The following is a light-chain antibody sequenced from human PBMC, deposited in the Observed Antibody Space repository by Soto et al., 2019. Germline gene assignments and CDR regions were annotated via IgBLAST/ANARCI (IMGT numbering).Light chain of an antibody. Sequence: DIVMTQSPAILSVSLGERATLSCLASQSISANLAWYQQRSGQAPRLLIYGASTRATGVPARFSGSESGTEFTLTISSLQSDDFAIYYCQQYKSWPPLTFGGGTKVE. CDR3: QQYKSWPPLT. J-gene: IGKJ4*01. CDR1: QSISAN. V-gene: IGKV3-15*01. CDR2: GAS.